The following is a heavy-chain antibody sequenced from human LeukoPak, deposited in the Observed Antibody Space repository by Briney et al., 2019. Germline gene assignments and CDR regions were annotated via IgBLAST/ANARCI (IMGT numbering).Heavy chain of an antibody. CDR3: AKERDFYYFDY. CDR1: GFTFSSYS. CDR2: ISGNGGST. Sequence: GGSLRLPCAASGFTFSSYSMSWVRQAPGKGLEWVSAISGNGGSTYYADSVKGRFTISRDNSKNTLYLQMNSLRAEDTAVYYCAKERDFYYFDYWGQGTLVTVSS. V-gene: IGHV3-23*01. J-gene: IGHJ4*02. D-gene: IGHD2/OR15-2a*01.